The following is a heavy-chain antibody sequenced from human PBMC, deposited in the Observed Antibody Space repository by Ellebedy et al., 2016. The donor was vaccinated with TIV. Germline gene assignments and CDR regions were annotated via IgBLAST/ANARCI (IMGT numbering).Heavy chain of an antibody. Sequence: ASVKVSCKASGYTFTNYAMNWVRQAPGQGLEWVGLINTNTGNPTYAQGFTGRSVLSLDTSVNTAYLLIDGLKAEDTAVYYCTRDLGGFGVVPGEARGHWGQGTLVTVSS. D-gene: IGHD3-16*01. J-gene: IGHJ4*02. CDR3: TRDLGGFGVVPGEARGH. V-gene: IGHV7-4-1*01. CDR2: INTNTGNP. CDR1: GYTFTNYA.